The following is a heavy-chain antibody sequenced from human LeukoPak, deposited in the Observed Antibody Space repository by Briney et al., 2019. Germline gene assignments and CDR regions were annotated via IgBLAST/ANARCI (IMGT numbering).Heavy chain of an antibody. CDR2: IYYSGST. V-gene: IGHV4-39*01. J-gene: IGHJ4*02. CDR1: GVSISRTTYY. CDR3: ARHGEMAVITHLDY. Sequence: SETLSLTCTVSGVSISRTTYYWGWIRQPPGKGLEWIGTIYYSGSTYYNPSLKSRVTISVYTSKNQFSLKLISVTAADTAVYYCARHGEMAVITHLDYWGQGTLVTVSS. D-gene: IGHD5-24*01.